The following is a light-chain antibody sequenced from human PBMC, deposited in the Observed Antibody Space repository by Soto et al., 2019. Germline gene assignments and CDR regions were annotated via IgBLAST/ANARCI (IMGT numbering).Light chain of an antibody. CDR2: DAS. CDR3: QQFNSYPRT. J-gene: IGKJ3*01. V-gene: IGKV1-13*02. Sequence: AIQLTQSPSSLSASVGDRVTITCRASQGISSALAWYQQKPGQAPKLLIYDASILESGVPSRFSGSGSGTDFTLTISSLQPEDFATYYWQQFNSYPRTVGRGIEVDIK. CDR1: QGISSA.